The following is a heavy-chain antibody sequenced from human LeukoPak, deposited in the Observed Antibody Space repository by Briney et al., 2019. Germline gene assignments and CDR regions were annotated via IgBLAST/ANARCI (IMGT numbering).Heavy chain of an antibody. CDR1: GYTFSSYG. D-gene: IGHD5-24*01. CDR2: ISGYNGNT. J-gene: IGHJ3*02. CDR3: ARDQGDGYNWGTFDI. Sequence: GASVKVSCKASGYTFSSYGISWVRQAPGQGLEWMGWISGYNGNTNYAQSLQGRVTMTTDTSTSTAYMELRGLRSDDTAMYYCARDQGDGYNWGTFDIWGQGTMVTVSS. V-gene: IGHV1-18*01.